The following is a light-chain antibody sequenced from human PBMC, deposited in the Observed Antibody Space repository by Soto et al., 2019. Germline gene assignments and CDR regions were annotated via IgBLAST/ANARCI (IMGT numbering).Light chain of an antibody. V-gene: IGLV2-14*03. CDR2: DVT. CDR3: NSYTSSSTYV. CDR1: SSDVGGFNY. Sequence: QSALIQPASVSGSPGQSITISCTGTSSDVGGFNYVSWYQQHPGKAPKLMIYDVTNRPSGVSYRFSGSKSGNTASLTISGLQAEDEADYYCNSYTSSSTYVFGTGTKLTVL. J-gene: IGLJ1*01.